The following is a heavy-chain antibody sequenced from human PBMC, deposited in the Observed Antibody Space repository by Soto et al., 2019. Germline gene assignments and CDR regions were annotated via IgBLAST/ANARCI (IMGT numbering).Heavy chain of an antibody. CDR1: GFTFSNYA. V-gene: IGHV3-30-3*01. J-gene: IGHJ4*02. D-gene: IGHD1-1*01. CDR2: IPYDGDKI. CDR3: VRGPCGKSWNNEY. Sequence: GGSLRLSCAASGFTFSNYAMHWVRQAPGKGLEWMAVIPYDGDKIHYADSVKGRFTISRDNSKNTLYLQINSLRVEDTAVYYCVRGPCGKSWNNEYWGPG.